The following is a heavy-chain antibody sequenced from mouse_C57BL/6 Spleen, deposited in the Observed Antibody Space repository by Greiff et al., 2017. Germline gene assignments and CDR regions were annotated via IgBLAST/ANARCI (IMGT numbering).Heavy chain of an antibody. J-gene: IGHJ2*01. CDR2: LDPSDSYT. V-gene: IGHV1-69*01. CDR3: ARGTTVVEDY. D-gene: IGHD1-1*01. CDR1: GYTFTSYW. Sequence: QVQLQQPGAELVMPGASVKLSCKASGYTFTSYWMHWVKQRPGQGLEWIGELDPSDSYTNYNQKFKGKSTLTVDKSSSTAYMQLSSLTSEDSAVYYCARGTTVVEDYWGQGTTLTVSS.